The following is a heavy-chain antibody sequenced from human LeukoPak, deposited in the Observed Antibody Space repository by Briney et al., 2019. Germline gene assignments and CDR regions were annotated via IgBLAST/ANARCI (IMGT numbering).Heavy chain of an antibody. D-gene: IGHD4-23*01. J-gene: IGHJ6*02. CDR1: GFTFSTYA. CDR3: AKDHYGGNHYYFGMDV. Sequence: GGSLRLSCAASGFTFSTYAMNWVRQAPGKGLEWVSAVSTLGDNTDYADSVKGRFTISRDNSKNTLYLQMGSLSAEDTAVYYCAKDHYGGNHYYFGMDVWGQGTTVTVSS. CDR2: VSTLGDNT. V-gene: IGHV3-23*01.